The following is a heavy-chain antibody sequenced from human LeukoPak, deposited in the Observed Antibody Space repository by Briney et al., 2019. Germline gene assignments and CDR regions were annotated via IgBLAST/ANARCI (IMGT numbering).Heavy chain of an antibody. D-gene: IGHD1-26*01. CDR2: ISSSSSYI. CDR3: AREVRGSPDAFDI. V-gene: IGHV3-21*01. CDR1: GFTFSSYS. Sequence: KTGGSLRLSCAASGFTFSSYSMNWVRQAPGKGLEWVSSISSSSSYIYYADSVKGRFTISRDNAKNSLYLQMNSLRAEDTAVYYCAREVRGSPDAFDIWGQGTMVTVSS. J-gene: IGHJ3*02.